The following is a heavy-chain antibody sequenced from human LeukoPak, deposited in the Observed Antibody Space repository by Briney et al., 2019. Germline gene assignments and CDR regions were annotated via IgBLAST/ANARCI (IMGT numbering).Heavy chain of an antibody. D-gene: IGHD6-19*01. CDR3: ARDPQYSSLNRGEVYYYYMDV. Sequence: SETLSLTCIVSGGSISRSTHYWGWLRQPPGKGLEWIGSMFYSGNPYYNLALKSRVTISVDTSKNQFSLKLSSVTAADTAVYYCARDPQYSSLNRGEVYYYYMDVWGKGTTVTVSS. J-gene: IGHJ6*03. V-gene: IGHV4-39*07. CDR1: GGSISRSTHY. CDR2: MFYSGNP.